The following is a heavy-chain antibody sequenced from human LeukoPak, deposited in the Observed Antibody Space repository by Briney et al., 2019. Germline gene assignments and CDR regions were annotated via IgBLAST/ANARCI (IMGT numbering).Heavy chain of an antibody. D-gene: IGHD2/OR15-2a*01. CDR1: GFTFSNYA. CDR2: ISGTGGST. Sequence: GGSLRLSCAASGFTFSNYAMIWVRQAPGKGLEWVSLISGTGGSTYYADSVKGRFTISRDNSKNTLYLQMNSLRAEDTAVYYSAKEPGNISAGYWGQGILVTVSS. CDR3: AKEPGNISAGY. V-gene: IGHV3-23*01. J-gene: IGHJ4*02.